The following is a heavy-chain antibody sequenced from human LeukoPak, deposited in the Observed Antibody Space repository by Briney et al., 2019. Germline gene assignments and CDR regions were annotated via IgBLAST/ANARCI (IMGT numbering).Heavy chain of an antibody. J-gene: IGHJ5*02. CDR3: ARDHPSSDYKDWFDP. Sequence: PSQTLSLTCTVSGGSISSGGYYWSWIRQHPGKGLEWIGYIYYSGSTYYNPSLKSRVTISVDTSKNQFSLKLSSVTAADTAVYYCARDHPSSDYKDWFDPWGQGTLVTVSS. CDR1: GGSISSGGYY. V-gene: IGHV4-31*03. CDR2: IYYSGST. D-gene: IGHD4-11*01.